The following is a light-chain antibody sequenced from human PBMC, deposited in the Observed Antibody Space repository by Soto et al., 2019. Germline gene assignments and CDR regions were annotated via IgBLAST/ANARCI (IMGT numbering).Light chain of an antibody. Sequence: DSRMNKTGSTVCGAVVERVAITFRASQSISNWLAWYQQKPGKAPKTLIYDASSLESGVPSRFSGSGSGTEFTLTITSLQPDDLATYYCQQSDSYSWTFGQGTKVDIK. V-gene: IGKV1-5*01. CDR1: QSISNW. CDR3: QQSDSYSWT. J-gene: IGKJ1*01. CDR2: DAS.